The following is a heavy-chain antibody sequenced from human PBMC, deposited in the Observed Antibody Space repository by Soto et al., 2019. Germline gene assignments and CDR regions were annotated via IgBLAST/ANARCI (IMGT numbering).Heavy chain of an antibody. V-gene: IGHV3-53*02. J-gene: IGHJ5*02. CDR3: ARALPVAKGGFDP. Sequence: EVQLVETGGGLIQPGGSLRLSCAASGFTVSNTYMTWVRQPPGKWLECVSVIYTAGGTNYADSVKGRFIISRDNSKTTLYLQMNSLRAEDTAVYYCARALPVAKGGFDPWGQGTLVTVSS. D-gene: IGHD2-2*01. CDR2: IYTAGGT. CDR1: GFTVSNTY.